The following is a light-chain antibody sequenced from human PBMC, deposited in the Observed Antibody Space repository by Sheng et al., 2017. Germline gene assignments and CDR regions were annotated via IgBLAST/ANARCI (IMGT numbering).Light chain of an antibody. J-gene: IGLJ1*01. Sequence: SFDLTQPPSVSVSPGQTATISCSGDRLGDKYVCWFQQKPGQSPVLLIYQDNKRPSGIPERFSGSNSGDTATLTISGTQAVDEADYYCQAWDRSTACVFGAGTRVT. CDR3: QAWDRSTACV. CDR1: RLGDKY. CDR2: QDN. V-gene: IGLV3-1*01.